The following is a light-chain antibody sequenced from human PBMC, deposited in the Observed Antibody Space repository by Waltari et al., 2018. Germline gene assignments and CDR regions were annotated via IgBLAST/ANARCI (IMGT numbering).Light chain of an antibody. V-gene: IGLV1-40*01. CDR1: GSNIGAGYA. J-gene: IGLJ2*01. CDR2: GRS. CDR3: QSYDTSLRVV. Sequence: QSVLTQPPSVSGAPGQRVTISCTGRGSNIGAGYAVHWYQQLPRAAPKLLICGRSSRPFGVPDRVFGSTSGTSASLAITGLQAEDEADYYCQSYDTSLRVVFGGGTKLTVL.